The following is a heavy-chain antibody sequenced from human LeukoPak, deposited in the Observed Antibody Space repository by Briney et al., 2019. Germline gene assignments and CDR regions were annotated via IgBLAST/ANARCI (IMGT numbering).Heavy chain of an antibody. Sequence: GGSLRLSCAASGFTFRSYEMNWVRQAPGKGLEWILYISSSGNTIYYADSVKGRFTISRDNAKNSLYLQMNSLRVEDTAVYYCARDLRHSSRIDYWGQGTLVTVSS. CDR3: ARDLRHSSRIDY. D-gene: IGHD5-18*01. V-gene: IGHV3-48*03. CDR2: ISSSGNTI. J-gene: IGHJ4*02. CDR1: GFTFRSYE.